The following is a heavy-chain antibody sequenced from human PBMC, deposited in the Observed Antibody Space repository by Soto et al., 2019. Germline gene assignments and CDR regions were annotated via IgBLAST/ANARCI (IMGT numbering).Heavy chain of an antibody. Sequence: QVQLVESGGGVVQPGRSLRLSCAASGFTFSSSGMHWVRQAPGKGLEWVAVTSFDGSSGYYADSVRGRFTISRDNSNNTLYLQMNRLRAEDTAVYYGAKSPPAVAGYFYYWGQGTLVTVSS. J-gene: IGHJ4*02. CDR3: AKSPPAVAGYFYY. V-gene: IGHV3-30*18. CDR2: TSFDGSSG. D-gene: IGHD6-19*01. CDR1: GFTFSSSG.